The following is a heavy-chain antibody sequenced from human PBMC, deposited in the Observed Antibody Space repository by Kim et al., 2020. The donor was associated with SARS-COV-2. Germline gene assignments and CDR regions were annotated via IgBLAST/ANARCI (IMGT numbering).Heavy chain of an antibody. Sequence: ASVKASCKASGYTFTNYRVHWVRQAPGQRFEWMGRITPGGDTKYSQKFQDRVTITSDTSASTTSLEVSSLGSEDTAIYYCAKGAETSIPGAFDYWGQGVLVTVSS. D-gene: IGHD2-21*01. CDR2: ITPGGDT. CDR1: GYTFTNYR. J-gene: IGHJ4*02. V-gene: IGHV1-3*01. CDR3: AKGAETSIPGAFDY.